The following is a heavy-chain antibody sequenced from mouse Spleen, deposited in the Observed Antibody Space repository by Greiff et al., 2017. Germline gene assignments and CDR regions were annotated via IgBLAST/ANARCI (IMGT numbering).Heavy chain of an antibody. D-gene: IGHD1-1*01. J-gene: IGHJ1*03. CDR2: IHPNSGST. V-gene: IGHV1-64*01. CDR1: GYTFTSYW. Sequence: VQLQQPGAELVKPGASVKLSCKASGYTFTSYWMHWVKQRPGQGLEWIGMIHPNSGSTNYNEKFKGKATLTADKSSSTAYMELRSLTSEDSAVYFCARGYGSSPRYFDVWGTGTTVTVSS. CDR3: ARGYGSSPRYFDV.